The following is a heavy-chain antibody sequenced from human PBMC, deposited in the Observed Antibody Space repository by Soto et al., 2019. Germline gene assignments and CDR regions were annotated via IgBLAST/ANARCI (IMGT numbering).Heavy chain of an antibody. CDR3: AKKHCSSTSCYPTYYYYYGMDV. V-gene: IGHV3-30*18. J-gene: IGHJ6*02. CDR2: ISYDGSNK. CDR1: GFTFSSYG. Sequence: GGSLRLSCAASGFTFSSYGMHWVRQAPGKGLEWVAVISYDGSNKYYADSVKGRFTISRDNSKNTLYLQMNSLRAEDTAMYYCAKKHCSSTSCYPTYYYYYGMDVWGQGTTVTVSS. D-gene: IGHD2-2*01.